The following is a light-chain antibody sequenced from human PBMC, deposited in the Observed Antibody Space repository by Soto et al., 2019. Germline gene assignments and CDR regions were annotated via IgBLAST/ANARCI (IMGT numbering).Light chain of an antibody. CDR1: QSVNTW. Sequence: QMTQSPSTVSASVGDSVTITCRASQSVNTWLAWYQLKPGKAPRLLIYKASTLESGVPSRFSGSGSWTEFTLTISSLQPDDIATYYCQQYDHYRTFGQGTKVELE. CDR3: QQYDHYRT. J-gene: IGKJ1*01. V-gene: IGKV1-5*03. CDR2: KAS.